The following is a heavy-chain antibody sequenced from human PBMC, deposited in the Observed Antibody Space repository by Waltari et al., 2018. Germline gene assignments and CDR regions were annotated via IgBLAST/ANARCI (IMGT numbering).Heavy chain of an antibody. V-gene: IGHV3-74*01. CDR1: GFTFSSYW. CDR2: INTDGSST. Sequence: EVQLVESGGGLVQPGGSLRLSCAASGFTFSSYWMHWVRKAPGKGLVWVSRINTDGSSTSYADSVKGRFTISRDNAKNTLYLQMNSLRAEDTAVYYCASQTRITIFGVVTWGQGTLVTVSS. J-gene: IGHJ5*02. CDR3: ASQTRITIFGVVT. D-gene: IGHD3-3*01.